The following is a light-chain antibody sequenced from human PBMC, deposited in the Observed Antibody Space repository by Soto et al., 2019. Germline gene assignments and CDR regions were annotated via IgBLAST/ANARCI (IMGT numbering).Light chain of an antibody. CDR3: QQYNSYSWT. J-gene: IGKJ1*01. CDR2: KAS. CDR1: QSISSW. Sequence: DIQMTQSTSTLSASVGDRVTITCRASQSISSWLAWYQQKPGKAPKLLVYKASSLESGVPSRFSGSGSGTEFTLTISSLQPDDFATYYCQQYNSYSWTFCQ. V-gene: IGKV1-5*03.